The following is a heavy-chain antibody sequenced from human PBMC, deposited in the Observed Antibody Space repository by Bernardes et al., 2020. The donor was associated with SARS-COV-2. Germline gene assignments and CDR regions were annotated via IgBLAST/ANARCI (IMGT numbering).Heavy chain of an antibody. CDR1: GYSISSGYY. D-gene: IGHD5-12*01. Sequence: LSLTCAVSGYSISSGYYWGWIRQPPGKGLEWIGSIYHSGSTYYNPSLKSRVTISVDTSKNQFSLRLTSVTAADTAVYYCAREDKGWLQFRGLFDYWGQGTLVTVSS. CDR2: IYHSGST. CDR3: AREDKGWLQFRGLFDY. V-gene: IGHV4-38-2*02. J-gene: IGHJ4*02.